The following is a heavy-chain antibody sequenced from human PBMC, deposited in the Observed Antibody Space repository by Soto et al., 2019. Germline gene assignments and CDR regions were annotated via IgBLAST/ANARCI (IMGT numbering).Heavy chain of an antibody. CDR2: ISGSGGST. J-gene: IGHJ4*02. D-gene: IGHD3-22*01. V-gene: IGHV3-23*01. CDR3: AKTNYYDSSGYWIYFDY. Sequence: GGSLRLSCAAFGFTFSSYAMSWVRQAPGKGLEWVSAISGSGGSTYYADSVKGRFTISRDNSKNTLYLQMNSLRAEDTAVYYCAKTNYYDSSGYWIYFDYWGQGTLVTVSS. CDR1: GFTFSSYA.